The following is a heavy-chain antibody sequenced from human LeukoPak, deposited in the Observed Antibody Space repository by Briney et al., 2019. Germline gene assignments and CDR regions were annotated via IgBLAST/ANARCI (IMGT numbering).Heavy chain of an antibody. Sequence: SETLSLTCAVYGGSFNGYYWSWIRQPPGKGLEWIGEINHSGSTYYNPSLKSRVTILVDTSKNQFSLKLSSVTAADTAVYYCARTNCGGDCYRNAELDYWGQGTLVTVSS. CDR1: GGSFNGYY. CDR2: INHSGST. J-gene: IGHJ4*02. V-gene: IGHV4-34*01. D-gene: IGHD2-21*02. CDR3: ARTNCGGDCYRNAELDY.